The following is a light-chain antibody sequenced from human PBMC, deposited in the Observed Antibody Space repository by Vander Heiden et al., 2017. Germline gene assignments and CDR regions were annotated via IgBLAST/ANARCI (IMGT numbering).Light chain of an antibody. CDR3: MQALQTPRT. J-gene: IGKJ4*01. CDR1: HRLLLSNGYNY. CDR2: LGS. V-gene: IGKV2-28*01. Sequence: DGVMAQSPLSRPVTPGERASITCRSRHRLLLSNGYNYLDWYLQKPGQPPQLLIYLGSNRASGVPDRFSGSGSGTDFTLKISRVEAEDVGVYYCMQALQTPRTFGGGTKVEIK.